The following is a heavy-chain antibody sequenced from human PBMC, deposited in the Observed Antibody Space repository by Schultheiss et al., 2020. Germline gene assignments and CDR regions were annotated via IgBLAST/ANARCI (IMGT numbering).Heavy chain of an antibody. J-gene: IGHJ5*02. V-gene: IGHV3-21*01. CDR3: ATYCSGGRCYRVPWFDT. CDR1: GFTFSSYS. CDR2: ISSSSSYI. Sequence: GGSLRLSCAASGFTFSSYSMNWVRQAPGKGLEWVSSISSSSSYIYYADSVKGRFTISRDNAKNSLYLQMNSLRAEDTAVYYCATYCSGGRCYRVPWFDTWGQGTLVTVSS. D-gene: IGHD2-15*01.